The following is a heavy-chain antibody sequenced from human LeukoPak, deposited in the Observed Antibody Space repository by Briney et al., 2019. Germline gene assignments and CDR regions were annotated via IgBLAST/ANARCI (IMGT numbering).Heavy chain of an antibody. Sequence: PSETLSLTCNVSGASISDYYWGWVRQSPEKGLEWIASLLYRGSLHYNPSLKSRVAISVDTSKSQFSLELTSLTTADTAVYFRARTGRRGYFDLWGRGTLVTVSS. D-gene: IGHD1-14*01. V-gene: IGHV4-59*01. CDR1: GASISDYY. CDR3: ARTGRRGYFDL. CDR2: LLYRGSL. J-gene: IGHJ2*01.